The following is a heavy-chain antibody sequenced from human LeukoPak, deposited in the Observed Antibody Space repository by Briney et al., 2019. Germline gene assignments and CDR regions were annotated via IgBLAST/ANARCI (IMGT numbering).Heavy chain of an antibody. CDR1: GFTFDNFA. Sequence: QTGGSLRLSCAASGFTFDNFAMHWVRQAPGKGLELVSLISWDGDTTYYADSVKGRFTISRDNSKNSLYLQMHSLRREDTAFYYCTRGALGTYYVYFQHWGQGTLVTVSS. V-gene: IGHV3-43D*03. CDR2: ISWDGDTT. J-gene: IGHJ1*01. CDR3: TRGALGTYYVYFQH. D-gene: IGHD1-26*01.